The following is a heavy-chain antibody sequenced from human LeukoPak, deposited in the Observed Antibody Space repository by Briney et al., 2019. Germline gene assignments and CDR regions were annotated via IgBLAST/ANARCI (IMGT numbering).Heavy chain of an antibody. CDR3: ARALKWDVLFDY. Sequence: PSETLSLTCTVSGDSITKNYWNWIRQPAGKGLEWIGRLHNDGSKNYNPSLESRVTISVDTSKNQFSLRLTSVTAADTAVYYCARALKWDVLFDYWGQGTLVTVSS. J-gene: IGHJ4*02. D-gene: IGHD1-26*01. CDR1: GDSITKNY. CDR2: LHNDGSK. V-gene: IGHV4-4*07.